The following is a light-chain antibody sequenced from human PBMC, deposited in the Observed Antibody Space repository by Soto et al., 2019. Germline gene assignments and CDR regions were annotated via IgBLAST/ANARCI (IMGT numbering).Light chain of an antibody. CDR3: CSYAGSSTHVV. J-gene: IGLJ2*01. CDR2: EGS. V-gene: IGLV2-23*01. CDR1: RSDVGSYNL. Sequence: QSVLTQPASVSGSPGQSIIISCTGTRSDVGSYNLDSWYQQHPGKAPKLMIYEGSKRPSGVSNRFSGSKSGNTASLTISGLQAEDEADYYCCSYAGSSTHVVFGGGTKLPVL.